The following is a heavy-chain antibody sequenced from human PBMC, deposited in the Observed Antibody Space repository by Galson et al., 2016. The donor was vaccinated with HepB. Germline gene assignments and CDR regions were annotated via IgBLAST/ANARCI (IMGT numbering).Heavy chain of an antibody. D-gene: IGHD2/OR15-2a*01. V-gene: IGHV4-61*01. J-gene: IGHJ6*02. CDR2: IQNPGST. Sequence: TLSLTFTVSSGSVRSGRYYWSWVRQSPGKGLEWIGYIQNPGSTNYNPSLKGRVTISIDRSKNQFFLELTSVTAADTAVYYCARDEGFYNGMDVWGQGTTVTVSS. CDR3: ARDEGFYNGMDV. CDR1: SGSVRSGRYY.